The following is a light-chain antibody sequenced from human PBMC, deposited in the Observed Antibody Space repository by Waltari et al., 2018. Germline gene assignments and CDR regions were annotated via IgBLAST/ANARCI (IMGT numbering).Light chain of an antibody. CDR2: RND. Sequence: QSEMSQPPSVSGTPGQTVTISCSGRSSNVGSNVVNWYQQLPGTAPKLLIYRNDQRPSGVPDRFAASKSGTSASLAISGLQSEDEADYYCAAWDDSLNGRWVFGAGTKLTVL. CDR1: SSNVGSNV. V-gene: IGLV1-44*01. CDR3: AAWDDSLNGRWV. J-gene: IGLJ2*01.